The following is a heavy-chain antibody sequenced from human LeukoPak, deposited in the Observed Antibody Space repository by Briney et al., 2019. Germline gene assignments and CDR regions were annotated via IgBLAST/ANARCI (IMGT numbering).Heavy chain of an antibody. D-gene: IGHD3-22*01. Sequence: PGGSLRLSCAASGFTFSSYGMHWVRQAPGKGLEWGAVIWYDGSNKYYADSVKGRFTISRDNSKNTLYLQMNSLRAEDTAVYYCARELGYYDSSGPFDYWGQGTLVTVSS. CDR1: GFTFSSYG. J-gene: IGHJ4*02. V-gene: IGHV3-33*01. CDR3: ARELGYYDSSGPFDY. CDR2: IWYDGSNK.